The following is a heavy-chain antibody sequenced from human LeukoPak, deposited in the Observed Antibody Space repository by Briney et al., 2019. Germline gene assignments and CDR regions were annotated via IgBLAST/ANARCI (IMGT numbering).Heavy chain of an antibody. CDR3: ASTVNDFWSGSDY. V-gene: IGHV1-69*13. CDR1: GGTFSSYA. J-gene: IGHJ4*02. CDR2: IIPIFGTA. D-gene: IGHD3-3*01. Sequence: SVRVSCKASGGTFSSYAISWARQAPGQGLEWIGGIIPIFGTANYAQKFQGRVTITADESTSTAYMELSSLRSEDTAVYYCASTVNDFWSGSDYWGQGTLVTVSS.